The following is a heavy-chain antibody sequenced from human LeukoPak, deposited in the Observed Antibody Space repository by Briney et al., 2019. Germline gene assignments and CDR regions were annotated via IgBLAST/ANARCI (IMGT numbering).Heavy chain of an antibody. J-gene: IGHJ4*02. V-gene: IGHV3-23*01. CDR2: ISGSGGST. D-gene: IGHD3-3*01. Sequence: HPGGSLRLSCAASGFTFSSYAMSWVRQAPGKGLEWVSAISGSGGSTYYADSVKGRFTISRDNSKNTLYLQMNSLRAEDTAVYYCAKDNYAAYDFWSGSNYWGQGTLVTVSS. CDR1: GFTFSSYA. CDR3: AKDNYAAYDFWSGSNY.